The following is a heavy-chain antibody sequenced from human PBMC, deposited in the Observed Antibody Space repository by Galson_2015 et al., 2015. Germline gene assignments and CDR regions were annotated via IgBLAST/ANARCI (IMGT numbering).Heavy chain of an antibody. V-gene: IGHV3-48*02. CDR2: ISSSSSTI. J-gene: IGHJ4*02. CDR1: GFTFSSYG. CDR3: ARGEKLLWFGELFVDY. Sequence: SLRLSCAASGFTFSSYGMNWVRQAPGKGLEWVSYISSSSSTIYYADSVKGRFTISRDNAKNSLYLQMNSLRDEDTAVYYCARGEKLLWFGELFVDYWGQGTLVTVSS. D-gene: IGHD3-10*01.